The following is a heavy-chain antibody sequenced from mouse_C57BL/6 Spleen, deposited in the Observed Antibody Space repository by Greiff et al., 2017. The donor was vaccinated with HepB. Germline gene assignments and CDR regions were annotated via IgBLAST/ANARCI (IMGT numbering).Heavy chain of an antibody. V-gene: IGHV3-6*01. Sequence: EVKLQESGPGLVKPSQSLSLTCSVTGYSITSGYYWNWIRQFPGNKLEWMGYISYDGSNNYNPSLKNRISITRDTSKNQFFLKLNSVTTEDTATYYCARDRDYSKGPWFAYWGQGTLVTVSA. CDR1: GYSITSGYY. D-gene: IGHD2-5*01. J-gene: IGHJ3*01. CDR3: ARDRDYSKGPWFAY. CDR2: ISYDGSN.